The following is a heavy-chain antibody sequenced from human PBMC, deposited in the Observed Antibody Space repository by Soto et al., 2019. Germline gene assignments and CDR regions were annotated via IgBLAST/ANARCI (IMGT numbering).Heavy chain of an antibody. Sequence: QITLKESGPTLVKPTQTLTLTCTFSGFSLTTRGVGVGWIRQPPGKALECLALIYWDDDKRYSPSLQSRLSNTKDTSKNQVVLTMTNVDPVDTATYYCAKIPNYYQYDWFDPWGQGTLVSVSS. CDR1: GFSLTTRGVG. CDR2: IYWDDDK. D-gene: IGHD3-16*01. J-gene: IGHJ5*02. CDR3: AKIPNYYQYDWFDP. V-gene: IGHV2-5*02.